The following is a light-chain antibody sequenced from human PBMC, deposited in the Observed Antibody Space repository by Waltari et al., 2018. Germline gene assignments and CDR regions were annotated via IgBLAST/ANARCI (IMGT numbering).Light chain of an antibody. J-gene: IGKJ3*01. CDR1: QSLEYLDGNLF. Sequence: DVVLTQSPLSLPVTLGQSASISCRSIQSLEYLDGNLFLNWFQQRPGQSPRRLIYKVSHRDSGVPGRFSGSGSGTEFTLTINRVEADDVAIYYCMQGTHWPPVTFGPGTKVVI. V-gene: IGKV2-30*01. CDR3: MQGTHWPPVT. CDR2: KVS.